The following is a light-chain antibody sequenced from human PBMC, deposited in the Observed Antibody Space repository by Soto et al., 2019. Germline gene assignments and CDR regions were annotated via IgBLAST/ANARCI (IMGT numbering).Light chain of an antibody. CDR1: SRDVGSYDL. V-gene: IGLV2-23*02. CDR2: EVS. CDR3: CSAAARTTSRV. Sequence: QSVLTQPASVSGSPGQSITISCTATSRDVGSYDLVSWYQQHPGKAPRRMIYEVSKRPSGVSNRFSGSKSGNTVSLTMSGLQAEDEADYYCCSAAARTTSRVFGIGTKGTVL. J-gene: IGLJ1*01.